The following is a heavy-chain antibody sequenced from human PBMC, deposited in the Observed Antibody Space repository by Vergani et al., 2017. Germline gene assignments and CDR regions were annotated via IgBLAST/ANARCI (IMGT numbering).Heavy chain of an antibody. CDR3: ARPAAGTRYFQH. CDR1: GYTFTSYY. D-gene: IGHD6-13*01. CDR2: INPSGGSI. J-gene: IGHJ1*01. Sequence: QVQLVQSGAEVKKPGASVKVSCKASGYTFTSYYMPWVRQAPGQGLEWMGIINPSGGSISYAQKFQGRVTMTRATSTSTVYMELSSLRSEDTAVYYCARPAAGTRYFQHWGQGTLVTVSS. V-gene: IGHV1-46*01.